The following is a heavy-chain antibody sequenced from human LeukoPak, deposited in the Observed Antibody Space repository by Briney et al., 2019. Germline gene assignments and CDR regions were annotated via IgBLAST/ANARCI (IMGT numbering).Heavy chain of an antibody. CDR1: GFTFSDYS. CDR2: IGIDSGNT. Sequence: GGSLRLSCAASGFTFSDYSMNWVRQAPGKGLEWISFIGIDSGNTNYADSVKGRFTISGDKAKNSLYLQMNSLRVEDTAVYYCARDYKYAFDNWGQGTLVTVSS. J-gene: IGHJ4*02. CDR3: ARDYKYAFDN. D-gene: IGHD5-24*01. V-gene: IGHV3-48*01.